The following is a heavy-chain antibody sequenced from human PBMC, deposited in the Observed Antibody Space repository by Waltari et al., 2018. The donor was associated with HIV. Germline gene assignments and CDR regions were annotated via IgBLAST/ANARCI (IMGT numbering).Heavy chain of an antibody. D-gene: IGHD1-26*01. V-gene: IGHV3-33*01. CDR1: GFSLGSYG. J-gene: IGHJ5*02. CDR3: ARGEGGYTYGYNWLDL. Sequence: QVQVVESGGSLVPPGWSRRLSCAESGFSLGSYGRHRVRQDPGKGLEWVALIWYDGSKKYYGDSVKGRFTIFSDKSKNTVFLQMTRLRVEDTATYYCARGEGGYTYGYNWLDLWGQGTVVTVSS. CDR2: IWYDGSKK.